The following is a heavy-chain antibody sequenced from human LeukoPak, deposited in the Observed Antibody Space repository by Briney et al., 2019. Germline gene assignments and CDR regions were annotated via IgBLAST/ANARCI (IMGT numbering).Heavy chain of an antibody. V-gene: IGHV3-23*01. D-gene: IGHD3-22*01. Sequence: GGSLRLSCAASGFTFSSYAMSWVRQAPGKGLEWVSGFSGSGGSTYYADSVKGRFTISRDNSKNTLYLQMNSLRAEDTAVYYCARETYYYDPAYWGQGTLVTVSS. CDR3: ARETYYYDPAY. CDR1: GFTFSSYA. J-gene: IGHJ4*02. CDR2: FSGSGGST.